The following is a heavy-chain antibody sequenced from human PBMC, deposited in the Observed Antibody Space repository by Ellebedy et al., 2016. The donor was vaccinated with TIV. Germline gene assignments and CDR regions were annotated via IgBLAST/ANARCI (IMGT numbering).Heavy chain of an antibody. V-gene: IGHV1-69*13. D-gene: IGHD3-10*01. CDR2: IIPIFGTA. J-gene: IGHJ5*02. CDR1: GGTFSSYA. Sequence: SVKVSXXASGGTFSSYAISWVRQAPGQGLEWMGGIIPIFGTANYAQKFQGRVTITADESTSTAYMELSSLRSEDTAVYYCARGWTYYYGSGSYNWFDPWGQGTLVTVSS. CDR3: ARGWTYYYGSGSYNWFDP.